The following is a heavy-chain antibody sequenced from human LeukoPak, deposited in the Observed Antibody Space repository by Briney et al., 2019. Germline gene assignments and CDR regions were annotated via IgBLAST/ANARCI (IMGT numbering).Heavy chain of an antibody. V-gene: IGHV1-24*01. J-gene: IGHJ6*02. D-gene: IGHD1-26*01. CDR2: FEPEDVET. CDR3: ATVGGYPNYYYYGMDV. CDR1: VYTLTELS. Sequence: GASVKVSCKVSVYTLTELSMHWVRQAPGKGREGMGGFEPEDVETIYAQKFQGRVTMTEDTSTATAYMELSSLRSEDTAVYYCATVGGYPNYYYYGMDVWGQGTTVTVSS.